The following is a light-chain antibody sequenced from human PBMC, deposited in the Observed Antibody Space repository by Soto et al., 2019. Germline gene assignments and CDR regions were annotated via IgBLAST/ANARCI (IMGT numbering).Light chain of an antibody. V-gene: IGKV3-20*01. CDR3: QQYGSSIT. Sequence: EMVLTHSPGTLSVSPGARATLSCRASQSVSSSYLAWSQQKPGPAPRLLIYGAPSRATGIPDRFSGSGSGTDFTLTISRLAPEDFAVYYCQQYGSSITFGEGTRLEI. CDR1: QSVSSSY. J-gene: IGKJ5*01. CDR2: GAP.